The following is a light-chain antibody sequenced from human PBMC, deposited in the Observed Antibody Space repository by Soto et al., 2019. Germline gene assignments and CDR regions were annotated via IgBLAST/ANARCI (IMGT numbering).Light chain of an antibody. CDR2: GAS. Sequence: EVVLTQSPGTLYLSPGETATLSCRASQSVSSNLAWYQQKPGQAPRLLIYGASTRATGIPARFSGSGSGTEFTLTISSLQSEDFAVYYCQQYKGTFGQGTKLEIK. CDR3: QQYKGT. CDR1: QSVSSN. V-gene: IGKV3-15*01. J-gene: IGKJ2*01.